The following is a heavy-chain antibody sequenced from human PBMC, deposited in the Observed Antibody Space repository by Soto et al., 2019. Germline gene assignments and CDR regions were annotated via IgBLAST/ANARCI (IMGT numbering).Heavy chain of an antibody. V-gene: IGHV6-1*01. D-gene: IGHD2-2*01. CDR3: ARLIGTSGFVG. CDR2: TYYRSQWFN. J-gene: IGHJ4*02. Sequence: QVQLLQSGPGLVKPSQTLSLTCAISGDSVSSNIVTWDWIRQSPSRGLEWLGRTYYRSQWFNDYAVSVKSRMTSNADTSKNQFSLQLNYVTPEDTAVYYCARLIGTSGFVGWGQGTPVTVSS. CDR1: GDSVSSNIVT.